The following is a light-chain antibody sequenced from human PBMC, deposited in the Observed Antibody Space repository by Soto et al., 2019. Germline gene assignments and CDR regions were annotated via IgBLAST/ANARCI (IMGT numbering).Light chain of an antibody. CDR1: SSDVGGYNY. V-gene: IGLV2-14*01. CDR3: SSYTSARTHVV. CDR2: EVS. J-gene: IGLJ2*01. Sequence: QPVLTQPASVSGSPGQSITISCTGSSSDVGGYNYVSWYQEHPGKAPKLMIYEVSNRPSGVSNRFSGSKSGNTASLTISGLQAEDEADYYCSSYTSARTHVVFGGGTQLTVL.